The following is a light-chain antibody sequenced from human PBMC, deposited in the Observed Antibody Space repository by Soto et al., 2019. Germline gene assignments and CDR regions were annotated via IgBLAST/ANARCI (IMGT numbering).Light chain of an antibody. CDR3: SSYTSTTTVV. CDR1: GDDVGGYNY. Sequence: QSALTQPASVSGSPGQSITLSCTGTGDDVGGYNYVSWYQHHPGKAPKLMIYDVTNRPSGVSNRFSGSKSGNTASLTISGLQAEDEADYYCSSYTSTTTVVFGGGTKLTVL. J-gene: IGLJ2*01. CDR2: DVT. V-gene: IGLV2-14*03.